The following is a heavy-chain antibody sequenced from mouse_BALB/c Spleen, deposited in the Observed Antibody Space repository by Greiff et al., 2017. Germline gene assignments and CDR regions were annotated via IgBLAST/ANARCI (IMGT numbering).Heavy chain of an antibody. CDR1: GFNIKDTY. Sequence: VQLQQSGAELVKPGASVKLSCTASGFNIKDTYMHWVKQRPEQGLEWIGRIDPANGNTKYDPKFQGKATITADTSSNTAYLQLSSLTSEDTAVNYCARGHYYGSWYFDVWGAGTTVTVSS. V-gene: IGHV14-3*02. J-gene: IGHJ1*01. D-gene: IGHD1-2*01. CDR3: ARGHYYGSWYFDV. CDR2: IDPANGNT.